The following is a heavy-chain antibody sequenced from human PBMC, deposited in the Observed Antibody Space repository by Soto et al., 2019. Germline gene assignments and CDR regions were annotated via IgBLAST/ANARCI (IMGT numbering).Heavy chain of an antibody. J-gene: IGHJ6*02. CDR3: ASGYCSSTSCYDYYHYGMDV. Sequence: PGESLKISCKGSGYSFTSYWIGWVRQMPGKGLEWMGIIYPGDSDTRYSPSFQGQVTISADKSISTAYLQWSSLKASDTAMYYCASGYCSSTSCYDYYHYGMDVWGQGTTVTVS. V-gene: IGHV5-51*01. CDR1: GYSFTSYW. D-gene: IGHD2-2*01. CDR2: IYPGDSDT.